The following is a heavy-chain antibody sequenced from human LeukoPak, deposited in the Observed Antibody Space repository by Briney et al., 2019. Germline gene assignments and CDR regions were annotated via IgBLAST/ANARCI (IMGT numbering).Heavy chain of an antibody. V-gene: IGHV3-53*01. Sequence: PGGSLRLSCAVSGFTDSSNYMSWLRQAPGKGLEWVSVIYSGGSTYYADSVKGRFTISRDNSKNTLYLQMNSLRAEDTAVYYCARVSEDGVPVGYWGQGTLVTVSS. J-gene: IGHJ4*02. D-gene: IGHD4-17*01. CDR3: ARVSEDGVPVGY. CDR1: GFTDSSNY. CDR2: IYSGGST.